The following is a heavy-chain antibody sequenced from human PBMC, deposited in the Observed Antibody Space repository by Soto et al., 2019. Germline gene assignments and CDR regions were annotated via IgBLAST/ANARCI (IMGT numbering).Heavy chain of an antibody. V-gene: IGHV3-30*18. CDR1: GFTFSSYG. D-gene: IGHD6-13*01. CDR2: ISYDGSNK. Sequence: GGSLRLSCAASGFTFSSYGMHWVRQAPGKGLEWVAVISYDGSNKYYADSVKGRFTISRDNSKNTLYLQMNSLRAEDTAVYYCAKSMGSRVYYYYGMDVWGQGTTVTVSS. CDR3: AKSMGSRVYYYYGMDV. J-gene: IGHJ6*02.